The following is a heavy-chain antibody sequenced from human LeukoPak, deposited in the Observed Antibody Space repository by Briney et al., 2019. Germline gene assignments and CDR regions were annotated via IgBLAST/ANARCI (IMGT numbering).Heavy chain of an antibody. CDR1: GGSFSGYY. Sequence: SETLSITCAVYGGSFSGYYWSWIRQPPGKGLEWIGEINHSGSTNYNPSLKSRVTISVDTSKNQFSLKLSSVTAADTAVYYCARGYCSSTSCYAFGHWFDPWGQGTLVTVSS. J-gene: IGHJ5*02. D-gene: IGHD2-2*01. CDR3: ARGYCSSTSCYAFGHWFDP. V-gene: IGHV4-34*01. CDR2: INHSGST.